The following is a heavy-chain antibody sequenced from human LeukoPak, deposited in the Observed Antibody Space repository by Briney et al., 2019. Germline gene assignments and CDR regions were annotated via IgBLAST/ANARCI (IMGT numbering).Heavy chain of an antibody. CDR1: GGSISSSSYY. V-gene: IGHV4-39*01. CDR3: ARHGRRETYYFDY. Sequence: SETLSLTCTVSGGSISSSSYYWGWIRQPPGKGLEWIGSIYYSGSTYYNPSPKSRVTISVDTSKNQFSLKLSSVTAADTAVYYCARHGRRETYYFDYWGQGTLVTVSS. D-gene: IGHD1-26*01. J-gene: IGHJ4*02. CDR2: IYYSGST.